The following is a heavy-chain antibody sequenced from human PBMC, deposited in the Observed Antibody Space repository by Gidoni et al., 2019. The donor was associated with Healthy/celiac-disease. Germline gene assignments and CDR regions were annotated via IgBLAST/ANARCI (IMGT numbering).Heavy chain of an antibody. J-gene: IGHJ4*02. CDR2: ISGSGGST. D-gene: IGHD2-21*02. CDR3: AKVPDIVVVTAYDY. CDR1: GFTFRSYA. V-gene: IGHV3-23*01. Sequence: EVQLLESGGGLVQPGGSLRLSCAASGFTFRSYAMSWVRQAPGKGLEWVSAISGSGGSTYYADSVKGRFTISRDNSKNTLYLQMNSLRAEDTAVYYCAKVPDIVVVTAYDYWGQGTLVTVSS.